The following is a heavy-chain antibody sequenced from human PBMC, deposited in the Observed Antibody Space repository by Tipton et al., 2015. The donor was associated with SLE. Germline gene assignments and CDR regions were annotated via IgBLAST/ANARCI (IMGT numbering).Heavy chain of an antibody. Sequence: TLSLTCAVNGESFSYYYWTWIRQPPGKGLEWIGRIYPGGSTSYNPSLKSRSTISVDTSNNQFSLNLNSVTAADTAVYYCARGRDFRPVPFDYWDQGTLVAVSS. V-gene: IGHV4-34*10. CDR2: IYPGGST. CDR1: GESFSYYY. J-gene: IGHJ4*02. CDR3: ARGRDFRPVPFDY. D-gene: IGHD2-21*02.